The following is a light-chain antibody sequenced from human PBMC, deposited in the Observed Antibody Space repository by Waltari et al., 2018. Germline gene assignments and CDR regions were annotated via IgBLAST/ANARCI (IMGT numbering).Light chain of an antibody. Sequence: QSALIQPPSVSGSPGQSVAIYCTGTSSAIGSYNFFSWYQPFPGTAPKLLIYEVTNRPSGVPDLFSGSKSGYTASLAISGLQPEDEADYYCSSYTTSSTVIFGGGTKLTVL. CDR3: SSYTTSSTVI. CDR2: EVT. CDR1: SSAIGSYNF. J-gene: IGLJ2*01. V-gene: IGLV2-18*02.